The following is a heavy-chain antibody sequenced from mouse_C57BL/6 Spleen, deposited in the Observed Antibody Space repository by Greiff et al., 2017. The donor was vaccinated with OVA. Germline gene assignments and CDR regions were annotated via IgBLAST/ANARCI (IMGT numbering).Heavy chain of an antibody. V-gene: IGHV1-64*01. CDR1: GYTFTSYW. CDR3: ARDGYDRAMDY. CDR2: IHPNCGST. Sequence: QVQLKQPGAELVKPGASVKLSCKASGYTFTSYWMHWVKQRPGQGLEWIGMIHPNCGSTNYNEKFKSKATLTVDKSSSTAYMQLSSLTSEDSAVYYCARDGYDRAMDYWGQGTSVTVSS. D-gene: IGHD2-2*01. J-gene: IGHJ4*01.